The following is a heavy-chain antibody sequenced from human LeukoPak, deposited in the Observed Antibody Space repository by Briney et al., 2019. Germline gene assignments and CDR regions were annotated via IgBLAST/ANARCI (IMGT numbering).Heavy chain of an antibody. CDR1: GGSISSSSYY. J-gene: IGHJ4*02. CDR3: ASPQIGSGYYYVPFYFDY. CDR2: TYYSGST. Sequence: PSETLSLTCTVSGGSISSSSYYWGWIRQPPGKGLEWIGSTYYSGSTYYNPSLKSRVTMSGHTSNNQFSLKLSSVTAADTAVYYCASPQIGSGYYYVPFYFDYWGQGTLVTVSS. D-gene: IGHD3-22*01. V-gene: IGHV4-39*01.